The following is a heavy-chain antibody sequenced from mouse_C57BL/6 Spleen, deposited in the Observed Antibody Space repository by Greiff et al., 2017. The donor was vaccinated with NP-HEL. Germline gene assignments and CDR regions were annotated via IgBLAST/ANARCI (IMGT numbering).Heavy chain of an antibody. CDR3: ARAAYYYGSSRYAMDY. J-gene: IGHJ4*01. CDR1: GFSLTSYG. D-gene: IGHD1-1*01. Sequence: QVQLQQSGPGLVQPSQSLSITCTVSGFSLTSYGVHWVRQSPGKGLEWLGVIWSGGSTDYNAAFISRLSISKDNSKSQVFFKMNSLQADDTAIYYWARAAYYYGSSRYAMDYWGQGTSVTVSS. CDR2: IWSGGST. V-gene: IGHV2-2*01.